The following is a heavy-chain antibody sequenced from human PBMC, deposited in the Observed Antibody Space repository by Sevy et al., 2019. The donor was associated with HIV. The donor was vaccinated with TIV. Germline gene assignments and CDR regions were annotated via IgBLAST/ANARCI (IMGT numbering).Heavy chain of an antibody. D-gene: IGHD6-13*01. Sequence: GGSLRLSCAASGFTFSSYGMHWVRQAPGKGLEWVAVISYDGSNKYYADSVKDRFTISRDNSKNTLYLQMNSLRAEDTAVYYCAKDGSSSYGMDVWGQGTTVTVSS. J-gene: IGHJ6*02. CDR2: ISYDGSNK. V-gene: IGHV3-30*18. CDR3: AKDGSSSYGMDV. CDR1: GFTFSSYG.